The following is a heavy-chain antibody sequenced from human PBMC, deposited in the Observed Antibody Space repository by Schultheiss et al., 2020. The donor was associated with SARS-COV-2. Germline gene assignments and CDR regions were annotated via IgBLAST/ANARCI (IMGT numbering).Heavy chain of an antibody. CDR2: IKSKTDGGTT. J-gene: IGHJ6*02. D-gene: IGHD2-2*01. V-gene: IGHV3-15*01. CDR1: GFTFSSYA. CDR3: TALPDEEYCSSTSCPTQGSNYGMDV. Sequence: GESLKISCAASGFTFSSYAMHWVRQASGKGLEWVGRIKSKTDGGTTDYAAPVKGRFTISRDDSKNTLYLQMNSLKTEDTAVYYCTALPDEEYCSSTSCPTQGSNYGMDVWGQGTTVTVSS.